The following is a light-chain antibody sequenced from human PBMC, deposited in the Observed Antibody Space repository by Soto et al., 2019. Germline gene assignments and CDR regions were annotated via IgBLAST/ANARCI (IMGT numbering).Light chain of an antibody. J-gene: IGKJ2*01. CDR3: QQSYSTFPYT. Sequence: DIQMTQSPSSLSASVGDRVTITCRASQSISSYLNWYQQKPGKAPKLLIYAASSLQSGVPSRFSGSGSGTDLTLTISSLQPEDVSTYYCQQSYSTFPYTFGQGTKLAIK. V-gene: IGKV1-39*01. CDR2: AAS. CDR1: QSISSY.